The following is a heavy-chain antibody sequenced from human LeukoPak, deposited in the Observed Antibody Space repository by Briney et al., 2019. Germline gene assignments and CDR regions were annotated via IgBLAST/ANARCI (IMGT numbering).Heavy chain of an antibody. CDR3: ARDLSGGTGWCFAY. Sequence: GGSLRLSCAASGFTFSDYHMTWIRQAPGKGLEWVSYISASGSTIYYTDSVKGRFTISRDNAKNSLYLQMNSLRAEDTAVYYCARDLSGGTGWCFAYWGQGTLVTVSS. CDR1: GFTFSDYH. J-gene: IGHJ4*02. D-gene: IGHD6-19*01. CDR2: ISASGSTI. V-gene: IGHV3-11*01.